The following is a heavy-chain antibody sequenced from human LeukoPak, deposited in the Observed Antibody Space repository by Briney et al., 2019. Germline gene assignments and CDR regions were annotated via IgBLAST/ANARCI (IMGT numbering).Heavy chain of an antibody. CDR2: ISSSSYI. D-gene: IGHD3-10*01. J-gene: IGHJ4*02. Sequence: GGSLRLSCAASGFTFSSYSMNWVRQAPGKGLEWVSSISSSSYIYYADSVKGRFTISRDNAKNSLYLQMNSLRAEDTAVYYCARVGYGSGSSFDYWGQGTLVTVSS. CDR3: ARVGYGSGSSFDY. CDR1: GFTFSSYS. V-gene: IGHV3-21*01.